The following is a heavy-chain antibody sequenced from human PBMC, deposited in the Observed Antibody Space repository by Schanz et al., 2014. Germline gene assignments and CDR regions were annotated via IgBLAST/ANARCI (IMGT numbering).Heavy chain of an antibody. CDR3: ARWDQLLSGRDGFDI. D-gene: IGHD2-2*01. CDR1: GGSFSGYY. J-gene: IGHJ3*02. CDR2: INHSGST. Sequence: QVQLQQWGAGVLKPSETLSLTCAVYGGSFSGYYWSWIRQPPGKGLEWIGEINHSGSTNYNPSLKSRVTISEDRSKNQFSLKLSSVTAADTAVYYCARWDQLLSGRDGFDIWGQGTLVTVSS. V-gene: IGHV4-34*01.